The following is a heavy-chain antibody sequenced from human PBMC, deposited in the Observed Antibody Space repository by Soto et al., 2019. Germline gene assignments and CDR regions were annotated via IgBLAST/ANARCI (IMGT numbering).Heavy chain of an antibody. Sequence: VGSLRLSCAASGITFSSYATSCVRQAPGKGLECVSSISSSTSYIYYADSVKGRFTIARYNAKNMLYLQMNSLRVEDTAVYYCTSRLSPMDVWGQGTTVTVS. D-gene: IGHD2-21*01. J-gene: IGHJ6*02. V-gene: IGHV3-21*01. CDR2: ISSSTSYI. CDR3: TSRLSPMDV. CDR1: GITFSSYA.